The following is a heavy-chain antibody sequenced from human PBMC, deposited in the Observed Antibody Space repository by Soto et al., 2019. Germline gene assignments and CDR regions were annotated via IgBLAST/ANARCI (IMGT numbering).Heavy chain of an antibody. CDR3: ARRRRHYGDLDY. J-gene: IGHJ4*02. CDR2: IYSGDST. CDR1: GLTVSSTY. D-gene: IGHD4-17*01. Sequence: EVQLVEFGGGLVQRGGSLRLSCEASGLTVSSTYMSWVRQAPGEGLEWVSTIYSGDSTYYADSVKGRFTVSRHSSNNTLCLQMNSLRPEDTAIYYCARRRRHYGDLDYWGQGTLVTVSS. V-gene: IGHV3-53*04.